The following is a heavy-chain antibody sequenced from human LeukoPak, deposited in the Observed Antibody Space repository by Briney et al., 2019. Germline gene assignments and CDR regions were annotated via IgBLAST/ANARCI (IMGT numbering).Heavy chain of an antibody. Sequence: GGSLRLSCAASGFTFSNYAMHWVRQAPGKGLEYVSAISSNGHSTDYAISVKGRFTISRDNSKNTLYLQMGSLRAEDTAVYYCAREEYYDFWSGYDAFDIWGQGTMVTVSS. CDR3: AREEYYDFWSGYDAFDI. CDR1: GFTFSNYA. CDR2: ISSNGHST. J-gene: IGHJ3*02. V-gene: IGHV3-64*01. D-gene: IGHD3-3*01.